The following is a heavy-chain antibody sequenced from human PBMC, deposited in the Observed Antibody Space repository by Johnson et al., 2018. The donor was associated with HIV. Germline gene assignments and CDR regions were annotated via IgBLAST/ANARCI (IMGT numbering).Heavy chain of an antibody. J-gene: IGHJ3*02. CDR1: GFTFDDYA. V-gene: IGHV3-9*01. CDR3: AKGLGWELLTHDAFDS. Sequence: QLVESGGGLVQPGRSLRLSCAASGFTFDDYAMHWVRQAPGKGLEWVSGISWNSGSIGYADSVKGRFTISRDNAKNSLYLQMNSLRAEDTALYYCAKGLGWELLTHDAFDSWGQGTMVTVSS. CDR2: ISWNSGSI. D-gene: IGHD1-26*01.